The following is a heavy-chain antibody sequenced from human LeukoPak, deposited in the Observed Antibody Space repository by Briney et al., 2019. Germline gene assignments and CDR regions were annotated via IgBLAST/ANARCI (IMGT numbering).Heavy chain of an antibody. D-gene: IGHD2-2*01. V-gene: IGHV4-4*07. CDR1: GGSISSYY. Sequence: SETLSLTRTVSGGSISSYYWSWIRQPAGKGLEWIGRIYTSGSTNYNPSLKSRVTMSVDTSKNQFSLKLSSVTAADTAVYYCARTRKADQLLSRPPYYYYMDVWGKGTTVTVSS. CDR2: IYTSGST. J-gene: IGHJ6*03. CDR3: ARTRKADQLLSRPPYYYYMDV.